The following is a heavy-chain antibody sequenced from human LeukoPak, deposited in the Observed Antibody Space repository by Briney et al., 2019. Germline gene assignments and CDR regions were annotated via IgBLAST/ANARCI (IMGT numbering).Heavy chain of an antibody. J-gene: IGHJ4*02. Sequence: ASVKVSCKALGYTFSTYGFCWVRQAPGHGLEWMGWISANTGKTDYAQKFRGRVAMTTDTSTSTAYMELRSLRPDDTAVYFCAKVAGDRMDYWGQGTLVTVSS. CDR2: ISANTGKT. D-gene: IGHD6-13*01. V-gene: IGHV1-18*01. CDR3: AKVAGDRMDY. CDR1: GYTFSTYG.